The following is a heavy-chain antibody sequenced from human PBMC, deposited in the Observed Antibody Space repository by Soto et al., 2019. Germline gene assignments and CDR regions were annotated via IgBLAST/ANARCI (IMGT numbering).Heavy chain of an antibody. CDR1: GDSISSNSYY. V-gene: IGHV4-39*01. J-gene: IGHJ6*02. Sequence: SENLSLTCTVSGDSISSNSYYWGWIRQPPGKGLEWIGSMYYSGSTYYNPSLKSRVTISVDTSKNQFSLNLRSVTAADTAVYCCEGRRGAFYYYYGVDVWGQGTTVT. CDR3: EGRRGAFYYYYGVDV. CDR2: MYYSGST. D-gene: IGHD3-10*01.